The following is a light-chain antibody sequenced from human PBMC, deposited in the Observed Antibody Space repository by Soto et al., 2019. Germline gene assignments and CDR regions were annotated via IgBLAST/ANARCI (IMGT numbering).Light chain of an antibody. CDR2: KAS. CDR3: QHYNSYSEA. V-gene: IGKV1-5*03. J-gene: IGKJ1*01. CDR1: QTISSW. Sequence: DIRMTQSPFPLTGSVGDRVAIVCRASQTISSWLAWYQQKPGKAPKLLIYKASTLKSGVPSRFSGSGSGTEFTLTISSLQPDDFATYYCQHYNSYSEAFGQGTKVDI.